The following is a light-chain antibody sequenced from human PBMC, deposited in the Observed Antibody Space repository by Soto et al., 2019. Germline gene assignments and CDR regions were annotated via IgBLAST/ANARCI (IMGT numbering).Light chain of an antibody. J-gene: IGLJ1*01. CDR3: SSYTASNILEV. CDR1: SSDVGGYKY. Sequence: QSVLTQPASVSGSPGQSITISCTGTSSDVGGYKYVSWYQQHPDKAPKLIIYEVTHRPSGVSNRFSGSKSGNTASLTISGLQAEDEADYYCSSYTASNILEVFGTGTKVTVL. CDR2: EVT. V-gene: IGLV2-14*01.